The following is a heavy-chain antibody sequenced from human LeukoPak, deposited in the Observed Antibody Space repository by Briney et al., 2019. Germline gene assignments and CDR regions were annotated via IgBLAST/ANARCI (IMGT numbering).Heavy chain of an antibody. CDR3: ARDYDVLVNAFDI. D-gene: IGHD3-16*01. V-gene: IGHV3-23*01. J-gene: IGHJ3*02. CDR2: STASGGNT. CDR1: GFTFSTNG. Sequence: PGGSLRLSCAASGFTFSTNGMSWVRQAPGKGLEWVSASTASGGNTYYADSVKGRFTISRDNSKNTMYLQMNSLRAEDTALYYCARDYDVLVNAFDIWGQGTKVTVSS.